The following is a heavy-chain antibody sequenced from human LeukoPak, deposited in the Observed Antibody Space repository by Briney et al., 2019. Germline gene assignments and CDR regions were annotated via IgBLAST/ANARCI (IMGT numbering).Heavy chain of an antibody. D-gene: IGHD6-6*01. CDR3: ARERYSSSSGFDP. CDR1: GGTFSSYA. CDR2: IIPILGIP. Sequence: GASVKVSCKASGGTFSSYAIIWVRQASGQGLEWMGRIIPILGIPNYAQKFQGRVTITADKSTSTAYMELSSLRSEDTAVYYCARERYSSSSGFDPWGQGTLVTVSS. J-gene: IGHJ5*02. V-gene: IGHV1-69*04.